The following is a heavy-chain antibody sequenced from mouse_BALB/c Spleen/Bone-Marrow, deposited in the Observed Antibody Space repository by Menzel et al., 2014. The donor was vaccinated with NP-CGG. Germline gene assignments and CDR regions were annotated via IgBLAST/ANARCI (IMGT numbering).Heavy chain of an antibody. Sequence: QVQLQQSGAELVKPGASVKLSCKASGYTFTGYYLYWVKQRPGQGLEWIGEINPSNGGTNFNERFKSKASLTVDKSSSTAYMQLNSLTSEDSAVYYCTRRSLLSDYYSMDYWGQGTSVTVSS. J-gene: IGHJ4*01. D-gene: IGHD2-10*01. CDR2: INPSNGGT. CDR3: TRRSLLSDYYSMDY. V-gene: IGHV1S81*02. CDR1: GYTFTGYY.